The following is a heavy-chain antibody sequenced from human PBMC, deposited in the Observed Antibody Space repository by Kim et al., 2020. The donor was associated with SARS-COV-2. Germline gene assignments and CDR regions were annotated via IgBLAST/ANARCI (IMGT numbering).Heavy chain of an antibody. CDR3: ARDLGLTTLYYYTMDV. CDR2: ISSDGSNK. Sequence: GGSLRLSCAASGFTFSSYAIHWVRQAPGKGLDWVVVISSDGSNKYYVDSVKGRFTISRDNSKNTLYLQMNSLRAEDTAVYYCARDLGLTTLYYYTMDVWGQGTTVTVSS. CDR1: GFTFSSYA. J-gene: IGHJ6*02. D-gene: IGHD3-16*01. V-gene: IGHV3-30-3*01.